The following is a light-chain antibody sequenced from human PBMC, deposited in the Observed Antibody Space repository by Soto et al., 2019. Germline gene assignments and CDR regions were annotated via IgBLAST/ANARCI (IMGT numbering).Light chain of an antibody. CDR1: QTVSTW. CDR2: EAS. J-gene: IGKJ2*01. CDR3: QEFNDYSMYT. Sequence: DIQMTQSPSTLSASIGDRVTITCRASQTVSTWLAWYRQKPGRAPELLIYEASSLGSGVPSRFSGSGSGTEFTLTISSLQPDDFATYCCQEFNDYSMYTFGQGTKLEIK. V-gene: IGKV1-5*03.